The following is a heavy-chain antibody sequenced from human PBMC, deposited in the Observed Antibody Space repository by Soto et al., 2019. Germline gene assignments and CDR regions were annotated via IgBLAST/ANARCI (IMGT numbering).Heavy chain of an antibody. CDR3: ARGYYGDYVRFDY. J-gene: IGHJ4*02. D-gene: IGHD4-17*01. Sequence: QVQLQESGPGLVKPSETLSLTCTVSGSSIRSYYWSWIRQPQGKGMEWIGYIYYSGSTNYHPSLKSRVTISVDTSKNQFSLKLSSVTAADAAVYYCARGYYGDYVRFDYWGQGTLVTVSS. CDR2: IYYSGST. CDR1: GSSIRSYY. V-gene: IGHV4-59*01.